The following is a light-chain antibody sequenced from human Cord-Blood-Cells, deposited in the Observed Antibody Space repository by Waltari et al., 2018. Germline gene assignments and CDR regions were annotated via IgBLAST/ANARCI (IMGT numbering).Light chain of an antibody. CDR3: CSYAGSSTWV. J-gene: IGLJ3*02. CDR2: EGS. V-gene: IGLV2-23*01. Sequence: QSALTQPASVSGSPGQSITISCTGTSSDVGSYNLVSWYQQHPGKAPKLIIYEGSKRPSGVSNRFSGSKSGNTASLTISGLQAGDEADYYCCSYAGSSTWVFGGGTKLTVL. CDR1: SSDVGSYNL.